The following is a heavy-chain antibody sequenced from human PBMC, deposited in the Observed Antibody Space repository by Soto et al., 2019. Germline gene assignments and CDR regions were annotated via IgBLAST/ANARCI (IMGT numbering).Heavy chain of an antibody. V-gene: IGHV1-18*01. CDR3: ARDSPPVDY. CDR2: ISAYNGNT. CDR1: GYTFTSYG. J-gene: IGHJ4*02. Sequence: QVQLVQSGAEVKKPGASVKVSCKASGYTFTSYGVSWVRQAPGQGLEWMGWISAYNGNTKYAQKLQGRVTMTTDTSANTAYMDLSSLRSDDTAVYYCARDSPPVDYWGQGTLVTVSS.